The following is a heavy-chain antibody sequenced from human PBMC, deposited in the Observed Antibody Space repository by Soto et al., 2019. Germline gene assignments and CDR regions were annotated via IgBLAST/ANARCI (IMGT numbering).Heavy chain of an antibody. J-gene: IGHJ4*02. CDR1: GFTVSTNY. CDR3: ARNLVLMVYGPFDY. Sequence: EVQLVETGGGLIQPGGSLRLSCAASGFTVSTNYMSWVRQAPGKGLEWVSVIYTGGSTFYADSVKGRFTISSDNSKNTLYLQMNSLRAEDTAVYYCARNLVLMVYGPFDYWGQGTLVTVSS. CDR2: IYTGGST. D-gene: IGHD2-8*01. V-gene: IGHV3-53*02.